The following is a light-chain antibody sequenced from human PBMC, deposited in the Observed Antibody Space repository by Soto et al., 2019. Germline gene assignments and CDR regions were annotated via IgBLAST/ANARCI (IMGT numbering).Light chain of an antibody. V-gene: IGKV3-20*01. CDR2: CPS. CDR3: QQYSSATRT. CDR1: QCVXTS. Sequence: IVVTQSPVTLSLSLGERGTLSCRASQCVXTSLGWSQQKPGQAPRILXACPSRMASGSPERLSGSGSATDFTLTISRMEPEDVSAYYCQQYSSATRTFGQGTKVDI. J-gene: IGKJ1*01.